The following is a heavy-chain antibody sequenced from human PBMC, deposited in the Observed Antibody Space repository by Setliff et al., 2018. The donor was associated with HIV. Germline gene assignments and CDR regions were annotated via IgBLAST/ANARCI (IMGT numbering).Heavy chain of an antibody. Sequence: SVKVSCKASGYTFTSYAMNWVRQAPGQGLEWMRWINTNTGNPTYAQGFTGRFVFSLDTSVSTAYLQISSLKAEDTAVYYCARDGYSSSWTYNWFDPWGQGTLVTVSS. CDR2: INTNTGNP. D-gene: IGHD6-13*01. CDR3: ARDGYSSSWTYNWFDP. CDR1: GYTFTSYA. V-gene: IGHV7-4-1*02. J-gene: IGHJ5*02.